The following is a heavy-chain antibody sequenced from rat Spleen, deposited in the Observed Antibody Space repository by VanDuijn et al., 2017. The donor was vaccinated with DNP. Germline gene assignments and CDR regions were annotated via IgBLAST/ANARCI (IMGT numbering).Heavy chain of an antibody. CDR2: IKAKSNDYAT. J-gene: IGHJ2*01. CDR3: AWPST. CDR1: GFTFSTAW. D-gene: IGHD1-10*01. V-gene: IGHV6-6*01. Sequence: EAQVLDSEGGFVKPGTSLKLSCATSGFTFSTAWMYWYRQFPEKRLEWVARIKAKSNDYATDYTESVKGRFTISRDDSKSSIYLQMNNLKEEDTAIYYCAWPSTWGQGVMVTVSS.